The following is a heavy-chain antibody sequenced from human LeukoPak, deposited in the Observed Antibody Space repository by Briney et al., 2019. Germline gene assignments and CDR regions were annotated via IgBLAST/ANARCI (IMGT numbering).Heavy chain of an antibody. CDR2: MYSGGTT. D-gene: IGHD3-22*01. J-gene: IGHJ3*02. CDR3: ARDYGDSSGYYRRLDAFDI. Sequence: PSETLSLTCTVSDGSINGYYWSWIRQPPGKGLDWIGYMYSGGTTKYSPSLKSRVTISEDTSKNQLSLKLTSVTAAGTAVYYCARDYGDSSGYYRRLDAFDIWGQWTMVTVSS. CDR1: DGSINGYY. V-gene: IGHV4-59*01.